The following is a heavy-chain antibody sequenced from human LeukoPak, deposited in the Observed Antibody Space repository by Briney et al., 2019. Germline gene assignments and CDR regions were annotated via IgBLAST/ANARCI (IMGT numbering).Heavy chain of an antibody. CDR1: GFTFSGSA. Sequence: GGSLKLSCAASGFTFSGSAMHWVRQASGKGLEWVGHIRSKANSYATAYAAPVKGRFTISRDDSKNTAYLQMNSLRTEDTALYYCAKDLRIAARRAVYYYGMDVWGQGTTVTVSS. J-gene: IGHJ6*02. V-gene: IGHV3-73*01. D-gene: IGHD6-6*01. CDR3: AKDLRIAARRAVYYYGMDV. CDR2: IRSKANSYAT.